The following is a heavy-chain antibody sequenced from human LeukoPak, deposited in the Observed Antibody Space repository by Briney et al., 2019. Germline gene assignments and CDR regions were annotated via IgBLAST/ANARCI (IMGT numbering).Heavy chain of an antibody. CDR1: GGSISSGSYY. Sequence: SQTLSLTCTVSGGSISSGSYYWNWIRQPAGKGLEWIGRIYTSGSTTYNPSLNSRVTISVDTSKNQFSLKLSSVTAADTAVYYCARDQTYSGSGIYTYFDYWGQGILVTVSS. CDR3: ARDQTYSGSGIYTYFDY. V-gene: IGHV4-61*02. CDR2: IYTSGST. J-gene: IGHJ4*02. D-gene: IGHD3-10*01.